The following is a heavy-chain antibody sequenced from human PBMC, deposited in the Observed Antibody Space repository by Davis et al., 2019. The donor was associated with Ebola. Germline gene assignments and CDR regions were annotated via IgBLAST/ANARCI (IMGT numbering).Heavy chain of an antibody. Sequence: AASVKVSCKASGYTFTSYYMHWVRQAPGQGLEWMGIINPSGGSTSYAQKFQGRVTITADESTSTAYMELSSLRSEDTAVYYCARARITMVQGVKGRHNYYYYGMDVWGQGTTVTVSS. CDR3: ARARITMVQGVKGRHNYYYYGMDV. V-gene: IGHV1-46*01. CDR2: INPSGGST. D-gene: IGHD3-10*01. J-gene: IGHJ6*02. CDR1: GYTFTSYY.